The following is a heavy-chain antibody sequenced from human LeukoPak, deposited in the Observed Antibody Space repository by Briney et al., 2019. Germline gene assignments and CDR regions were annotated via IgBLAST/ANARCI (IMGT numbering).Heavy chain of an antibody. J-gene: IGHJ4*02. Sequence: PGGSLRLSCAASGFTFSSYAMHWVRQASGKGLEWVAVISYDGSNKYYADSVKGRFTISRDNSKNTLYLQMNSLRAEDTAVYYCARDGLIVVVPASAFDYWGQGTLVTVSS. CDR2: ISYDGSNK. CDR3: ARDGLIVVVPASAFDY. D-gene: IGHD2-2*01. CDR1: GFTFSSYA. V-gene: IGHV3-30-3*01.